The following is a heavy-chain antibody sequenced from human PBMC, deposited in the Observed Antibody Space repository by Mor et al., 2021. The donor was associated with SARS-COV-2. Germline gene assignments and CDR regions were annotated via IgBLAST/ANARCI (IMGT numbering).Heavy chain of an antibody. D-gene: IGHD4-17*01. J-gene: IGHJ1*01. CDR3: AKGPHYGGKSRAEYFQH. V-gene: IGHV3-9*01. Sequence: SGDSVKGRGPISRDNAKNSLYVQMNSLRAEDTAVYYCAKGPHYGGKSRAEYFQHWGQGTLVTVSS.